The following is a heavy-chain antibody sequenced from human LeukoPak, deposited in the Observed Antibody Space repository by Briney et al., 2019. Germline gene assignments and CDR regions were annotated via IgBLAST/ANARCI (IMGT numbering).Heavy chain of an antibody. D-gene: IGHD3-9*01. CDR1: GFTFSSYS. CDR3: ARGQRLGS. Sequence: QSGGSLRLSCAASGFTFSSYSMYWVRQAPGKGLEWVSYISSSGSAKYYADSVEGRFTISRDNAKNSLYLQMNSLRDEDTAVYYCARGQRLGSWGQGTLVIVSS. J-gene: IGHJ4*02. CDR2: ISSSGSAK. V-gene: IGHV3-48*02.